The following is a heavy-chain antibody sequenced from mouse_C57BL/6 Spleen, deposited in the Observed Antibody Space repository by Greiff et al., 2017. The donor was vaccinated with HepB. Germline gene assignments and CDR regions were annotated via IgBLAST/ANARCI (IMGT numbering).Heavy chain of an antibody. CDR1: GYTFTSYG. D-gene: IGHD1-1*01. V-gene: IGHV1-81*01. J-gene: IGHJ2*01. Sequence: VKLMESGAELARPGASVKLSCKASGYTFTSYGISWVKQRTGQGLEWIGEIYPRSGNTYYNEKFKGKATLTADKSSSTAYMELRSLTSEDSAVYFCGYYGSVYFDYWGQGTTLTVSS. CDR3: GYYGSVYFDY. CDR2: IYPRSGNT.